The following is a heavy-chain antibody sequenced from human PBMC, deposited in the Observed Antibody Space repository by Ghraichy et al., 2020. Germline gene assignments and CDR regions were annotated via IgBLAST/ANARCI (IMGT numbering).Heavy chain of an antibody. J-gene: IGHJ2*01. D-gene: IGHD6-19*01. CDR2: IYRSGST. CDR3: ARDGTVAGPANWYLDL. V-gene: IGHV4-38-2*02. CDR1: GYSINSGHY. Sequence: SETLSLTCAVSGYSINSGHYWGWIRQPPGKGLEWIANIYRSGSTYYNPSLKTRLTISLDTSKHQFSLKLNTVTAADTAVYYCARDGTVAGPANWYLDLWGRGTMVTVSS.